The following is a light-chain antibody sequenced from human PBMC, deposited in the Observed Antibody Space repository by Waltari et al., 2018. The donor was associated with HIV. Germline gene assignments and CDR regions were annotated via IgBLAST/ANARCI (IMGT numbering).Light chain of an antibody. Sequence: EIVLTQSPATLSLSSGERATLSCRASQSVSSDLTWFQQKPGQAPRLLIYDASKRATGIPARFSGSGSGKDFTLTISSLEPEDFAVYYCQQHSNWPWTFGQGTKVEIK. CDR3: QQHSNWPWT. V-gene: IGKV3-11*01. J-gene: IGKJ1*01. CDR1: QSVSSD. CDR2: DAS.